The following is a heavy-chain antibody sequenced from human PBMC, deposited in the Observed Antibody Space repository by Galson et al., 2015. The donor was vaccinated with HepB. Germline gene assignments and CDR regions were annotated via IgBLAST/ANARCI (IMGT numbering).Heavy chain of an antibody. CDR3: ARGKWDYGGDYYHMDV. CDR2: TYYRSKWYN. D-gene: IGHD4-17*01. V-gene: IGHV6-1*01. CDR1: EDSVSSNSAA. J-gene: IGHJ6*03. Sequence: CAISEDSVSSNSAAWNWIRQSPSRGLEWLGRTYYRSKWYNDYAVSVKSRISINPDTSKNQFSLQLNSVTPEDTAVYYCARGKWDYGGDYYHMDVWGKGTTVTVSS.